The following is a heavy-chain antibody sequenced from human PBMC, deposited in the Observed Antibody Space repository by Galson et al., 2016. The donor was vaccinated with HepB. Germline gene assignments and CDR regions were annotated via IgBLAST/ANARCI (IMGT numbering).Heavy chain of an antibody. J-gene: IGHJ4*02. CDR1: GYTFTGYY. CDR3: GRGPIALAD. CDR2: INPDGGAT. D-gene: IGHD6-19*01. V-gene: IGHV1-2*02. Sequence: SVKVSCKASGYTFTGYYIHWVRQAPGQGLEWMGWINPDGGATNSAQKFQGRVTMTRDTSIDTAYLEMRRLRSDDTAVYYCGRGPIALADGGQGTLVTVSS.